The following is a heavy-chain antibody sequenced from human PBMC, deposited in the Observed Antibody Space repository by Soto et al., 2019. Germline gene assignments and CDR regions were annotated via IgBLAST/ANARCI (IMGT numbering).Heavy chain of an antibody. CDR3: ARLDASGSYPPYYYHMDV. CDR2: MHYSGTT. V-gene: IGHV4-39*01. J-gene: IGHJ6*03. CDR1: GGSISSSSYY. D-gene: IGHD3-10*01. Sequence: QLQLQESGPGLVKPSETLSLTCIVSGGSISSSSYYWGWIRQPPGKGLEWIGSMHYSGTTYYNPSLQSRVTISIDTSKNQLSLKLSSVTAADTAVYYCARLDASGSYPPYYYHMDVWGKGTTVTVSS.